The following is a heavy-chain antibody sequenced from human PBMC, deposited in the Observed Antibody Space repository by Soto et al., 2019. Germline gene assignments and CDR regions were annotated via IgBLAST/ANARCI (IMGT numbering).Heavy chain of an antibody. V-gene: IGHV4-4*09. J-gene: IGHJ4*02. D-gene: IGHD4-17*01. CDR2: INRGIA. CDR3: ATYIEGNGGRGS. Sequence: QVQLQESGPGLLKPSETLSLTYAVSGGFLSGPHHWSWIRQPPGKGLEWIGQINRGIARYNPSLQSRVAISIDTSKNHFALRLSSVTAADTAVYYCATYIEGNGGRGSWGQGHLVTVSS. CDR1: GGFLSGPHH.